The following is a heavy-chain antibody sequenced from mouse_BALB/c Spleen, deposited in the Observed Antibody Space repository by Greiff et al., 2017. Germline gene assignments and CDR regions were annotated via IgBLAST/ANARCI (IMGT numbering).Heavy chain of an antibody. D-gene: IGHD2-1*01. CDR3: ARRDYYGNYDAMDY. J-gene: IGHJ4*01. CDR2: ISSGGSYT. V-gene: IGHV5-6*02. CDR1: GFTFSSYG. Sequence: DVMLVESGGDLVKPGGSLKLSCAASGFTFSSYGMSWVRQTPDKRLEWVATISSGGSYTYYPDSVKGRFTISRDNAKNTLYLQMSSLKSEDTAMYYCARRDYYGNYDAMDYWGQGTSVTVSS.